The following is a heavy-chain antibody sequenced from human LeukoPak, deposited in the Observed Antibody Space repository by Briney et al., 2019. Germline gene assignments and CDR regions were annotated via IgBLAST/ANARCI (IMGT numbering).Heavy chain of an antibody. CDR2: IYYSGST. CDR1: GDFISNSDYY. D-gene: IGHD3-22*01. V-gene: IGHV4-30-4*08. J-gene: IGHJ4*02. CDR3: ARGGVTYDYESCGYDC. Sequence: PSQTLSLTCIVSGDFISNSDYYWSWIRQPPGKGLEWIGYIYYSGSTYYNPSLKSRVTISVDTSKNQFSLKLSSVTAADTAVYYCARGGVTYDYESCGYDCWGQGTLVTVSS.